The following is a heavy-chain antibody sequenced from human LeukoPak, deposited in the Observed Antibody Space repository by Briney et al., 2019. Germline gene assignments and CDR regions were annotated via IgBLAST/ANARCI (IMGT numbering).Heavy chain of an antibody. V-gene: IGHV4-39*07. CDR3: ARYGSGSYYPSYYFDY. J-gene: IGHJ4*02. D-gene: IGHD3-10*01. CDR1: GGSISSSSYY. Sequence: SETLSLTCTVSGGSISSSSYYWGWIRQPPGKGLEWIGSIYYSGSTYYNPSLKSRVTISVDTSKNQFSLKLSSVTAADTAVYYCARYGSGSYYPSYYFDYWGQGTLVTVSS. CDR2: IYYSGST.